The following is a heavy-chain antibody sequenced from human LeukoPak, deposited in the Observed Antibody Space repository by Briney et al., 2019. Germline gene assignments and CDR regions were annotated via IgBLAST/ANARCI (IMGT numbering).Heavy chain of an antibody. Sequence: AASVKVSCKASGYTFTGYYIHWVRQAPGQGLEWMGWINCKSGGANYAQKFQGRITMSRETSISTADMELSGLRSDDTAVYYCARALIMAAPGSDFDFWGQGTLVTVSS. CDR2: INCKSGGA. CDR1: GYTFTGYY. CDR3: ARALIMAAPGSDFDF. J-gene: IGHJ4*02. D-gene: IGHD6-13*01. V-gene: IGHV1-2*02.